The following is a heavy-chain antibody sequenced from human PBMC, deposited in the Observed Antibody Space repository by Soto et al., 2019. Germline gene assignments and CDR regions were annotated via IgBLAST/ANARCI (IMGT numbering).Heavy chain of an antibody. J-gene: IGHJ5*02. CDR1: GYRFTSYW. V-gene: IGHV5-51*01. CDR2: IFPSDSDT. D-gene: IGHD3-22*01. Sequence: GESLKISCRTSGYRFTSYWIAWVRQMPGKGLEWMGIIFPSDSDTRYSPSFQGQVTISADRSTSTVFLQWASLKASDTAVYFCARKDRSGYFNWFDPWGQGTLVTVSS. CDR3: ARKDRSGYFNWFDP.